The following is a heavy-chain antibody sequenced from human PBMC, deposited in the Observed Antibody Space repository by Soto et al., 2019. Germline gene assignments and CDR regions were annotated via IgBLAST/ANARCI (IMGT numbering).Heavy chain of an antibody. CDR3: AKGGGGGGGAFDI. CDR2: ISGSGGST. J-gene: IGHJ3*02. Sequence: EVQLLESGGGLVQPGGSLRLSCAASGFTFSSYAMSWVRQAPGKGLEWVSAISGSGGSTYYADSVKGRFTISRDNSKNTLDLERNRRGAGDTAVFYWAKGGGGGGGAFDIWGQGTMVTVSS. D-gene: IGHD3-16*01. CDR1: GFTFSSYA. V-gene: IGHV3-23*01.